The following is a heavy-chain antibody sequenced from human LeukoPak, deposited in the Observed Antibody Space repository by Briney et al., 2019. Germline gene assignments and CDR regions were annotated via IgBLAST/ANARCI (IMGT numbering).Heavy chain of an antibody. CDR2: ISDSGGYT. CDR3: AKLGNFASGSYSD. Sequence: GGSLRLSCAASGFTFSSFAMSWVRQAPGKGLEWVSGISDSGGYTYYADSVKGRFTISRDNSKNTLYLHMNSLRAEDSAVYYCAKLGNFASGSYSDWGQGTLVTVSS. D-gene: IGHD3-10*01. J-gene: IGHJ4*02. V-gene: IGHV3-23*01. CDR1: GFTFSSFA.